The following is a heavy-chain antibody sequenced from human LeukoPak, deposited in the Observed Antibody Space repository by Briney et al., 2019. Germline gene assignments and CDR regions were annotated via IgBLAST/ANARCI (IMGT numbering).Heavy chain of an antibody. CDR1: GFTFSNAW. V-gene: IGHV3-15*01. CDR2: IKSKTDGGTT. D-gene: IGHD2-15*01. J-gene: IGHJ6*03. Sequence: PGGSLRLSCAASGFTFSNAWMSWVRQAPGKGLEWVGRIKSKTDGGTTDYAAPVKGRFTISRDDPKNTLYLQMNSLKTEDTAVYYCTTVSSGGSNSWSYYYYMDVWGKGTTVTVSS. CDR3: TTVSSGGSNSWSYYYYMDV.